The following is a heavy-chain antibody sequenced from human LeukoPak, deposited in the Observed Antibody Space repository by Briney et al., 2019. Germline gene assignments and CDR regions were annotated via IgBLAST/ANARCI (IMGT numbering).Heavy chain of an antibody. J-gene: IGHJ4*02. D-gene: IGHD3-10*01. CDR2: IYHSGST. CDR3: ARGAGDYYGSGSNIFDY. Sequence: TETLSLTCAVSGYSISSGYYWGWIRQPPGKGLEWIGSIYHSGSTYYSPSLKSRVTISVDTSKNQFSLKLSSVTAADTAVYYCARGAGDYYGSGSNIFDYWGQGTLVTASS. CDR1: GYSISSGYY. V-gene: IGHV4-38-2*01.